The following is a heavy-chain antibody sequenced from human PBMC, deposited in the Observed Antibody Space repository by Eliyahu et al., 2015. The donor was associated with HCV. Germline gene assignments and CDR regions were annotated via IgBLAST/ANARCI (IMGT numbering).Heavy chain of an antibody. D-gene: IGHD2-2*01. CDR3: TRDLGTPIVVVPTGMDV. CDR1: GFTFGDYA. Sequence: EVQLVESGGGLVQPGXSLRXSCLXSGFTFGDYAMSWFRQAXGKGLEWVGFIRSKXYGGTTEYAASVKGRFTISRDDSKSIAYLQMNSLKTDDTAVYYCTRDLGTPIVVVPTGMDVWGQGTTVTVSS. V-gene: IGHV3-49*03. J-gene: IGHJ6*02. CDR2: IRSKXYGGTT.